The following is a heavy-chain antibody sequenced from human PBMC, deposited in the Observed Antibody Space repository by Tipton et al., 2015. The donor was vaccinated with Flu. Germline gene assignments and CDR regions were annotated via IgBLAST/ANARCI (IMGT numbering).Heavy chain of an antibody. CDR2: IFHTGST. J-gene: IGHJ4*02. Sequence: TLSLTCTVSGGSIGTYYWSWIRQSPGKGLEWIGNIFHTGSTYHNPSLKSRVTISVDTSKNQFSLKVFSVTAADTAVYYCARDPGGGGLNIDYWGQGTLVSVSS. D-gene: IGHD3-10*01. V-gene: IGHV4-59*12. CDR1: GGSIGTYY. CDR3: ARDPGGGGLNIDY.